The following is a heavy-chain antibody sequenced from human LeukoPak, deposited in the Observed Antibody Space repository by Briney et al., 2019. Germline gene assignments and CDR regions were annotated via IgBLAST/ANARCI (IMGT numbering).Heavy chain of an antibody. CDR1: GYSISSGYY. D-gene: IGHD6-19*01. Sequence: SETLSLTCTVSGYSISSGYYWGWIRQPPGKGLEWTGSIDHSGSTYYNPSLKSRITISVDTSKNQFSLKLSSVTAADTAVCYCARDSALAQAVMDYWGQGTLVTVSS. J-gene: IGHJ4*02. CDR3: ARDSALAQAVMDY. CDR2: IDHSGST. V-gene: IGHV4-38-2*02.